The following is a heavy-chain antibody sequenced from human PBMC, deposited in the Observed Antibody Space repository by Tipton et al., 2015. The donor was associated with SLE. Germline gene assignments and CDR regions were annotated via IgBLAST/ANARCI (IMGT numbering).Heavy chain of an antibody. CDR1: GGSFSGYY. V-gene: IGHV4-34*01. CDR2: INHSGST. D-gene: IGHD3-22*01. CDR3: ARLHDYYDSSGYDWYFDL. J-gene: IGHJ2*01. Sequence: TLSLTCAVYGGSFSGYYWSWIRQPPGKGLEWIGEINHSGSTNYNPSLKSRVTISVDTSKNQFSLKLSSVTAADTAVYYCARLHDYYDSSGYDWYFDLWGRGTLVTGSS.